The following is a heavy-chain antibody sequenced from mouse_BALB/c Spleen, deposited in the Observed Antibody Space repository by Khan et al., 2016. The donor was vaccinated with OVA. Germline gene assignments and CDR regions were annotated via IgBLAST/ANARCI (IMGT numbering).Heavy chain of an antibody. CDR2: IWAGGST. J-gene: IGHJ2*01. V-gene: IGHV2-9*02. Sequence: QVQLKESGPGLVAPSQSLSITCTVTGFSLTSYAIHWIRQPPGKGLEWLGVIWAGGSTNYNSALMSRLSISTDNSKSQVLLKMNSLQTHDTAMYYCARNREPDYFDYWGQGTTLTVSS. CDR1: GFSLTSYA. CDR3: ARNREPDYFDY.